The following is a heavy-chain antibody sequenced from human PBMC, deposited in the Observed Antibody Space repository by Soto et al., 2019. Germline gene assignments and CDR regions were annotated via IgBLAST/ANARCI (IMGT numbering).Heavy chain of an antibody. D-gene: IGHD3-22*01. J-gene: IGHJ4*02. V-gene: IGHV4-30-4*01. CDR2: IYYSGST. Sequence: SETLSLTCTVSGGSISSGDYYWSWIRQPPGKGLEWIGYIYYSGSTYYNPSLKSRVTISVDTSKNQFSLKLSSVTAADTAVYYCARVFRGFLYDSSGYPQRYYFDYWGQGTLVTVS. CDR3: ARVFRGFLYDSSGYPQRYYFDY. CDR1: GGSISSGDYY.